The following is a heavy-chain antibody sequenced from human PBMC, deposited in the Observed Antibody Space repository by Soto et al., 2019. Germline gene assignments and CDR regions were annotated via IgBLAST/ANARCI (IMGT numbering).Heavy chain of an antibody. J-gene: IGHJ6*02. CDR3: ARKVDSSWIRGYYYYYYGMDV. D-gene: IGHD6-13*01. Sequence: ESGGGVVQPGRSLRLSCAASGFTFSSYGMHWVRQAPGKGLEWVAVIWYDGSNKYYADSVKGRFTISRDNSKNTLYLQMNSLRAEDTAVYYCARKVDSSWIRGYYYYYYGMDVWGQGTTDTVSS. CDR1: GFTFSSYG. V-gene: IGHV3-33*01. CDR2: IWYDGSNK.